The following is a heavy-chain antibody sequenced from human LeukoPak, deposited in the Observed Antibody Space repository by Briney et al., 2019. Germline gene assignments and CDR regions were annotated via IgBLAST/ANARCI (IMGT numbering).Heavy chain of an antibody. Sequence: PSETLSLTCAVSGDSLNTNTWWSWVRQPPGKGLEWTGEIFHSGSTNYHPSLESRLTISMDKSKNQFSLKLSSVTAADTAVYYCARGLPRSIAAAGTRRWFDPWGQGTLVTVSS. D-gene: IGHD6-13*01. CDR3: ARGLPRSIAAAGTRRWFDP. CDR1: GDSLNTNTW. V-gene: IGHV4-4*02. CDR2: IFHSGST. J-gene: IGHJ5*02.